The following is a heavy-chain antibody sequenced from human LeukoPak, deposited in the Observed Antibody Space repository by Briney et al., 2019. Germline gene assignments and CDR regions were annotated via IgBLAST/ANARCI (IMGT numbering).Heavy chain of an antibody. Sequence: HGESLKISCKGSGYRFTSYWIGWVRQMPGKGLEWMGIIYSGDSDTRYSPSFQGQVTISADKPISTAYLQWSSLKASDTAMYYCARLAGDSSGYYEGSPHIDYWGQGTLVTVSS. V-gene: IGHV5-51*01. CDR1: GYRFTSYW. D-gene: IGHD3-22*01. CDR3: ARLAGDSSGYYEGSPHIDY. CDR2: IYSGDSDT. J-gene: IGHJ4*02.